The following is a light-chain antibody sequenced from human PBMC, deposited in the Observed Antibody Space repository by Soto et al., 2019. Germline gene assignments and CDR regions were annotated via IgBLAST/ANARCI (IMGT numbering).Light chain of an antibody. J-gene: IGLJ3*02. CDR3: ASYTSSNTWV. Sequence: QSVLTQPASVSGSPGQSITISCTGTSSDVGGYNYVCWFQQHPDKAPKLMIFEVSNRPSGVSNRFSGSKSGNTASLTISGLQAEDEADYYCASYTSSNTWVFGGGTKLTVL. CDR2: EVS. V-gene: IGLV2-14*01. CDR1: SSDVGGYNY.